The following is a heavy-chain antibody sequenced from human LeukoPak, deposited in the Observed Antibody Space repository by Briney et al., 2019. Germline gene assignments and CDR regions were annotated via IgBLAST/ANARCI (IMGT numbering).Heavy chain of an antibody. CDR1: GGSFSNYY. V-gene: IGHV4-34*01. D-gene: IGHD3-22*01. Sequence: AAPQTLSCAAYGGSFSNYYVSWLRLPPGKGLEWIGENNRNGSTTYNPSLKSRVTISVDKSKNQSSLQLSTLTAADTAVYYCARSGRLFLPFWGQGSLVTVSS. CDR2: NNRNGST. CDR3: ARSGRLFLPF. J-gene: IGHJ4*02.